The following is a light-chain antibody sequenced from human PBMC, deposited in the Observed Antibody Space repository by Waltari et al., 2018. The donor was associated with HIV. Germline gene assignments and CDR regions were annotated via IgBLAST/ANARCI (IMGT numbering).Light chain of an antibody. Sequence: QSALTQPASVSGSPGQSIPISCTGSSSDVGTYNSVSWYQQHPVKAPKLIIYEVSNRPSGVSNRFSGSKSGSTASLTISGLQAEDEADYYCSSYTSGNAVLFGGGTKVTVL. CDR1: SSDVGTYNS. V-gene: IGLV2-14*01. CDR2: EVS. J-gene: IGLJ2*01. CDR3: SSYTSGNAVL.